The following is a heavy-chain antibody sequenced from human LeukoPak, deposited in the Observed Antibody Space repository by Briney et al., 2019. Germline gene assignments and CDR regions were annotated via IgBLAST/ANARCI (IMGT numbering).Heavy chain of an antibody. CDR2: ISSDGIST. Sequence: GGSLRLSCAASGFTFSRKWMHWVRQAPGKGLVWVSRISSDGISTKYADSVKGRFTISRDNAKNTLYLQMNSLRAEDTAVYYCARQQVVPGGYYFDYWGQGILVTVSS. CDR1: GFTFSRKW. V-gene: IGHV3-74*01. D-gene: IGHD6-13*01. J-gene: IGHJ4*02. CDR3: ARQQVVPGGYYFDY.